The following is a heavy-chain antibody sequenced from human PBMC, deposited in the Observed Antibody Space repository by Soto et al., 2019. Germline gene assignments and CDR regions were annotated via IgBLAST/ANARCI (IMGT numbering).Heavy chain of an antibody. Sequence: GGSLRLSCAASGFTFSSYSMNWVRQAPGKGLEWVSSISSSSSYIYYADSVKGRFTISRDNAKNSLYLQMNSLRAEDTAVYYCATNIYMTTVTRRVSYWGQGTLVTVSS. J-gene: IGHJ4*02. V-gene: IGHV3-21*01. D-gene: IGHD4-17*01. CDR3: ATNIYMTTVTRRVSY. CDR1: GFTFSSYS. CDR2: ISSSSSYI.